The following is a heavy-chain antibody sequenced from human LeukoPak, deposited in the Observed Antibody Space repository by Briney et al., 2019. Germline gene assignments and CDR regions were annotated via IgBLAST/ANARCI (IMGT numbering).Heavy chain of an antibody. CDR1: GYTFTGYY. D-gene: IGHD6-19*01. CDR3: ARDGIAVAGTNYYYGMDV. J-gene: IGHJ6*02. CDR2: ISAYNGNT. Sequence: ASVKVSCKASGYTFTGYYMHWVRQAPGQGLEWMGWISAYNGNTNYAQKLQGRVTMTTDTSTSTAYMELRSLRSDDTAVYYCARDGIAVAGTNYYYGMDVWGQGTTVTVSS. V-gene: IGHV1-18*04.